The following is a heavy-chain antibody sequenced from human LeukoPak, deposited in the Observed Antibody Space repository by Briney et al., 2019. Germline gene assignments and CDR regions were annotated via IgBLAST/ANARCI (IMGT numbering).Heavy chain of an antibody. CDR3: ARRGYYGSGSYYKVRDWFDP. D-gene: IGHD3-10*01. Sequence: GESLKISFKGSGYRFTSYWIGWVRQMPGKGLEGMGIIYPGDSDTRYSPSFQGQVTISADKSISTAYLQWSSLKASDTAMYYCARRGYYGSGSYYKVRDWFDPWGQGTLVTVSS. CDR1: GYRFTSYW. CDR2: IYPGDSDT. V-gene: IGHV5-51*01. J-gene: IGHJ5*02.